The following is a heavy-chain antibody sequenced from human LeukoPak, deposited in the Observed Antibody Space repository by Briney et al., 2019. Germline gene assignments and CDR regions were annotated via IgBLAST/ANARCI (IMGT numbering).Heavy chain of an antibody. CDR1: GYTFTSYY. Sequence: GASVKVSCKASGYTFTSYYMHWVRQAPGQGLEWMGGIIPIFGTANYAQKFQGRVTITADESTSTAYMELSSLRSEDTAVYYCASSYYDSSGYYPSDYWGQGTLVTVSS. CDR3: ASSYYDSSGYYPSDY. CDR2: IIPIFGTA. D-gene: IGHD3-22*01. V-gene: IGHV1-69*13. J-gene: IGHJ4*02.